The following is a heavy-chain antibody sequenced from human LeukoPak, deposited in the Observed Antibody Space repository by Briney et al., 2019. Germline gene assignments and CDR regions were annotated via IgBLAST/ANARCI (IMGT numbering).Heavy chain of an antibody. CDR2: INHSGST. CDR1: SGSFSGYY. J-gene: IGHJ4*02. CDR3: SRHWYCGGDCYDEF. V-gene: IGHV4-34*01. D-gene: IGHD2-21*02. Sequence: PSETLSLTCAYSGSFSGYYWSWIRQSPGQGLEWIGEINHSGSTNYNPSLKSRVTMSVDTSKNHFSLSLRSVTAADTAVYYCSRHWYCGGDCYDEFWGQGTLNTVSS.